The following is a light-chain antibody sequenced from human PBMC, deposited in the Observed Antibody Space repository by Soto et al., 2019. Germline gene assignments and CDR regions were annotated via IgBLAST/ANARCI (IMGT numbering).Light chain of an antibody. CDR2: HSS. Sequence: EIVLTQSPGTLSLSPGERATLSCRASQTVSSSYLAWYQRKPGQAPRLLIYHSSSRAPGIPDRFRGSGFLKDFPLPISKPEPEDFAGYYCQQYASSITFGGGTKVEIK. J-gene: IGKJ4*01. CDR3: QQYASSIT. V-gene: IGKV3-20*01. CDR1: QTVSSSY.